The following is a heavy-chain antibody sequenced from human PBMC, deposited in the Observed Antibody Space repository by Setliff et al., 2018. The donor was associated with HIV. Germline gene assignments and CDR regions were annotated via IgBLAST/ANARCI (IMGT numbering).Heavy chain of an antibody. CDR2: INPSGGST. Sequence: ASVKVSCKASGYTFTSYYLHWVRQAPGQGLEWMGIINPSGGSTTYAQKFQGRVTMTRDTSASTVYMELSSMRSEDTAVYYCAGAGRSGSYNHYSNYYMDVWRKGTTVTVSS. J-gene: IGHJ6*03. CDR1: GYTFTSYY. V-gene: IGHV1-46*01. CDR3: AGAGRSGSYNHYSNYYMDV. D-gene: IGHD1-26*01.